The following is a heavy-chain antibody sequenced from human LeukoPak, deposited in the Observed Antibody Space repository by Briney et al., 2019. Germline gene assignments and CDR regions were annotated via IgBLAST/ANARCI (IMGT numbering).Heavy chain of an antibody. CDR3: AKGAYDYIEIGYFDS. D-gene: IGHD5-12*01. Sequence: PGRSLRLSCAASGFTFSSYAMHWVRQAPGKGLEWVSSISGSGGSAYYADSVKGRFTISRDNSKNMLYLQMNSLRAEDTAIYYCAKGAYDYIEIGYFDSWGQGTLVTVSS. CDR1: GFTFSSYA. V-gene: IGHV3-23*01. CDR2: ISGSGGSA. J-gene: IGHJ4*02.